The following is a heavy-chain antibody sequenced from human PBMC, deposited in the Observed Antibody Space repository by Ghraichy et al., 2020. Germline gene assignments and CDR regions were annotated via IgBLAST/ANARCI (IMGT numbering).Heavy chain of an antibody. D-gene: IGHD3-10*01. CDR3: AREDYSGSGSYSPSDAFDI. Sequence: SVKVSCKASGGTFRNYAISWVRQAPGQGLEWMGVIIPIFGSAKYAQKFQGRVTINADESTSTAYMEVSSLRSEDTAVYCCAREDYSGSGSYSPSDAFDIWGQGIMVTVSS. V-gene: IGHV1-69*13. CDR2: IIPIFGSA. J-gene: IGHJ3*02. CDR1: GGTFRNYA.